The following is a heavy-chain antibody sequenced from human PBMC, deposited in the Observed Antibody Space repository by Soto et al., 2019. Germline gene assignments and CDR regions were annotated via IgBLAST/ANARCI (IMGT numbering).Heavy chain of an antibody. CDR2: IYWNDEE. D-gene: IGHD4-4*01. CDR3: AKRTTVTSGIN. CDR1: GFSFTTAVVG. J-gene: IGHJ4*01. Sequence: QITLKESGPTLVKPTQPLTLTCTFSGFSFTTAVVGVDWIRQPPGKALEWLGLIYWNDEERYRPSLLSRLTMTKDTTRNHVVLTRTNSDPVDTATYCCAKRTTVTSGINWGHGTLVTVSS. V-gene: IGHV2-5*01.